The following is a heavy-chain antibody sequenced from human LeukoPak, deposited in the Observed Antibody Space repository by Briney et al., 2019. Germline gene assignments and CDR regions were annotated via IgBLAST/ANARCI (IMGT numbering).Heavy chain of an antibody. CDR3: ARERPDYAFDY. CDR1: GFTFSSYE. V-gene: IGHV3-48*03. CDR2: ISSSGSTI. D-gene: IGHD4-17*01. Sequence: GGSLRLSCAASGFTFSSYEMNWVRQAPGKGLEWVSYISSSGSTIYYADSVKGRFTISRDNAKNSLYLQTNSLRAEDTADYYCARERPDYAFDYWGQGTLVTVSS. J-gene: IGHJ4*02.